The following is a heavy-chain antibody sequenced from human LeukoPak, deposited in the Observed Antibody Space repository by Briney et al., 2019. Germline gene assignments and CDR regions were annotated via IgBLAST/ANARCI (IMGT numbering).Heavy chain of an antibody. D-gene: IGHD3-22*01. CDR2: ISSSSSYI. V-gene: IGHV3-21*01. CDR1: GFTFSSYA. Sequence: PGGSLRLSCAASGFTFSSYAMSWVRQAPGKGLEWVSSISSSSSYIHYADSVKGRFTISRDNAKNSLYLQMNSLRAEDTAVYYCARISDSSGYAGAFDIWGQGTMVTVSS. CDR3: ARISDSSGYAGAFDI. J-gene: IGHJ3*02.